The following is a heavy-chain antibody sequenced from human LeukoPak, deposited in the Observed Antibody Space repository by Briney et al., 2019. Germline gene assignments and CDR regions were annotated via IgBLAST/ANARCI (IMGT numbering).Heavy chain of an antibody. Sequence: PGGSLRLSCVASGFTFSNYAMSWVRQAPGKGLEWIAALNGGRTFFQASVRGRFTISRDNSKNTLYLQLNSLRGDDAAVYCVKEVTGYGYFDYWGRGTLVTVSS. D-gene: IGHD2-2*03. CDR1: GFTFSNYA. J-gene: IGHJ4*02. V-gene: IGHV3-23*01. CDR2: LNGGRT. CDR3: VKEVTGYGYFDY.